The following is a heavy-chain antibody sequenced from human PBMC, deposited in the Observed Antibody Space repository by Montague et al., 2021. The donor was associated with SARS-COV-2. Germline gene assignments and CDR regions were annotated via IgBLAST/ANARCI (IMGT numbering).Heavy chain of an antibody. CDR3: AGERDYRRNFDF. CDR2: IYKNENS. CDR1: GGFISSYY. V-gene: IGHV4-59*13. D-gene: IGHD4-17*01. Sequence: SETLSLTCTVSGGFISSYYWSWIRQTPGKGLEWIAYIYKNENSNYNPSLKSRVAISLDTSRSQIYLNMTSVTAAATAMCFCAGERDYRRNFDFWGQGALVSVSS. J-gene: IGHJ4*02.